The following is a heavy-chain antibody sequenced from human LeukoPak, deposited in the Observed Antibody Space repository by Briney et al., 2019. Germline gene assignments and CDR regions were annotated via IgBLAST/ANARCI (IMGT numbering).Heavy chain of an antibody. V-gene: IGHV3-30-3*02. CDR2: ISYDGSTK. J-gene: IGHJ4*02. Sequence: GRSLRLSCVASEITFSSSAMHWVRQAPGKGLEWVAVISYDGSTKYHADSVKGRFTISRDNSKNTLYLQMNSLRAEDTAVYYCAKSGGITRWGYWGQGTLVTVSS. CDR3: AKSGGITRWGY. CDR1: EITFSSSA. D-gene: IGHD1-26*01.